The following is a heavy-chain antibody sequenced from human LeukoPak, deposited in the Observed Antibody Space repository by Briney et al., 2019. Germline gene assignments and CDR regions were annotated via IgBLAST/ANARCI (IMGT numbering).Heavy chain of an antibody. Sequence: GASVKVSCKASGYTFTSYGISWVRQAPGQGLEWMGWISAYNGNTNYAQKLQGRVTMTTDTSTSTAYMELGSLRSDDTAVYYCARVPPGGYYDFWSGYYSTPPDFDYWGQGTLVTVSS. CDR3: ARVPPGGYYDFWSGYYSTPPDFDY. V-gene: IGHV1-18*01. D-gene: IGHD3-3*01. CDR2: ISAYNGNT. J-gene: IGHJ4*02. CDR1: GYTFTSYG.